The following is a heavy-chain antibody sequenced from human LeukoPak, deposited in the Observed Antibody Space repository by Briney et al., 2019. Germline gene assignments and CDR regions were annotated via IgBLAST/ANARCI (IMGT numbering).Heavy chain of an antibody. CDR3: AQFRYFDGEMGDYGMDV. Sequence: SETLPLTCTVSGASVTSGGYYWTWIRQPPGKALEWIGYIYDSGSTNYSPSLKSRVTISTDTSKNQFSLKLSSVTTADTAVYYCAQFRYFDGEMGDYGMDVWGKGTTVTVSS. D-gene: IGHD3-9*01. J-gene: IGHJ6*04. V-gene: IGHV4-61*08. CDR1: GASVTSGGYY. CDR2: IYDSGST.